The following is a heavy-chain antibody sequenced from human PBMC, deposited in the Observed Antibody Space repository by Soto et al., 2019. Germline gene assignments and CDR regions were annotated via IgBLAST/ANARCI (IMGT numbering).Heavy chain of an antibody. CDR3: ASGVVGVEFGRDYYYYGMDV. CDR1: GGSISSSNW. V-gene: IGHV4-4*02. D-gene: IGHD2-2*01. J-gene: IGHJ6*02. Sequence: QVQLQESGPGLVKPSGTLSLTCAVSGGSISSSNWWSWVRQPPGKGLEWIGEIYHSGSTNYNPSLKSRVTISVDKSKNQFSLKLSSVTGADTAVYYCASGVVGVEFGRDYYYYGMDVWGQGTTVTVSS. CDR2: IYHSGST.